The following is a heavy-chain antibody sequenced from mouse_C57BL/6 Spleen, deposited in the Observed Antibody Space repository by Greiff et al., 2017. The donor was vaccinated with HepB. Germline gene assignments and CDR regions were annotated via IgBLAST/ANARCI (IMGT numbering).Heavy chain of an antibody. CDR3: ATQNYGNDFDY. V-gene: IGHV1-81*01. CDR2: IYPRSGNT. J-gene: IGHJ2*01. Sequence: VKLMESGAELARPGASVKLSCKASGYTFTSYGISWVKQRTGQGLEWIGEIYPRSGNTYYNEKFKGKATLTADKSSSTAYMELRSLTSEDSAVYFCATQNYGNDFDYWGQVTTLTVSS. D-gene: IGHD2-1*01. CDR1: GYTFTSYG.